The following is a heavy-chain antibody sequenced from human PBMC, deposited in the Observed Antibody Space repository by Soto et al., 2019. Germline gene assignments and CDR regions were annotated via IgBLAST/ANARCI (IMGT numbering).Heavy chain of an antibody. CDR2: ISGSGGST. D-gene: IGHD3-22*01. Sequence: VRQAPGKGLEWVSAISGSGGSTYYADSVKGRFTISRDNSKNTLYLQMNSLRAEDTAVYYCAKVTDYYDSSGYYYYFDYWGQGTLVTVSS. V-gene: IGHV3-23*01. J-gene: IGHJ4*02. CDR3: AKVTDYYDSSGYYYYFDY.